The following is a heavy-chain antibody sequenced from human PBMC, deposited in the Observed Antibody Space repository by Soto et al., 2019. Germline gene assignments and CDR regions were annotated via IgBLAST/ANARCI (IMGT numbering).Heavy chain of an antibody. J-gene: IGHJ4*02. Sequence: EVQVVESGGDLVQPGGSLRLSCAPSGFTLPGYSMNWVRQAPGKGLEWVSYISSSSDTIYYADSVKGRFTISRDNDKNLLYLQMKSLRAEDTAVYYCARSSTFYDYWGQGTPVTVSS. CDR1: GFTLPGYS. CDR2: ISSSSDTI. D-gene: IGHD6-6*01. V-gene: IGHV3-48*01. CDR3: ARSSTFYDY.